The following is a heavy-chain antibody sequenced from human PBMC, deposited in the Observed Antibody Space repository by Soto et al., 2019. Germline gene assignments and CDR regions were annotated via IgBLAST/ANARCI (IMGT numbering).Heavy chain of an antibody. CDR3: ARPRPNFGAVDS. Sequence: SETLSLTCAVSGYSITSSSFWGWIRQPPGKGLEWLGSIHLGGTTYYDSSLKSRVTISVDTSRNEFSLKLSSVTAADTAVYYCARPRPNFGAVDSWGQGALVAVSS. D-gene: IGHD3-10*01. CDR2: IHLGGTT. CDR1: GYSITSSSF. J-gene: IGHJ4*02. V-gene: IGHV4-38-2*01.